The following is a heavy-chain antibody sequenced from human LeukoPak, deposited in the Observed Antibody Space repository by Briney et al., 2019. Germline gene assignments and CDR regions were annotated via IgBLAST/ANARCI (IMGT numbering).Heavy chain of an antibody. V-gene: IGHV3-23*01. Sequence: GGSLRLSCAASGFSFNTHAMTWVRQAPEKGLEWVSTISSSGGDTYYADSVKGRFSISRDSSKNTLYPQMDSLRGEDTAVYYCAKDFRIGYSAHFDYWGQGALVTVSS. J-gene: IGHJ4*02. CDR1: GFSFNTHA. CDR2: ISSSGGDT. CDR3: AKDFRIGYSAHFDY. D-gene: IGHD2-21*01.